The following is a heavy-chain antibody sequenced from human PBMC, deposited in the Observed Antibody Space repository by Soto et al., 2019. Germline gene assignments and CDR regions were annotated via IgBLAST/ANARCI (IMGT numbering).Heavy chain of an antibody. J-gene: IGHJ5*02. CDR3: ARQRVIPATPTNWFDP. CDR2: IYYNGST. V-gene: IGHV4-39*01. D-gene: IGHD2-15*01. Sequence: SETLSLTCTVSGGSVSSRSYFWGWIRRPPGKGLEWIGTIYYNGSTYYNPSLKSRVTLSVDTSKNQFSLKLTSVTASDTALYYCARQRVIPATPTNWFDPWGQGTLVTVSS. CDR1: GGSVSSRSYF.